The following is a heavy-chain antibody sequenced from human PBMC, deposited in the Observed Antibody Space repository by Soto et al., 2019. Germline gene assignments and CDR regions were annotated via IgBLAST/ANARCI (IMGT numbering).Heavy chain of an antibody. J-gene: IGHJ6*02. V-gene: IGHV4-4*07. CDR2: IYTSGST. CDR3: ARDGGAHLVVPSLSLLYYYYGMDV. D-gene: IGHD6-6*01. Sequence: PSETLSLTCTVSGGSISSYYWSWIRQPAGKGLEWIGRIYTSGSTNYNPSLKSRVTMSVDTSKNQFSLKLSSVTAADTAVYYCARDGGAHLVVPSLSLLYYYYGMDVWGQGTTVTVSS. CDR1: GGSISSYY.